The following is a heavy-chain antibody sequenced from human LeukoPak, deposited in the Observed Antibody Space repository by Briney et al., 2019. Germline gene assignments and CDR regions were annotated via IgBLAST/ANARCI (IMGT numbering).Heavy chain of an antibody. CDR3: VRDGDGDVEFDY. V-gene: IGHV3-74*01. Sequence: PGGSLRLSCAASGFTFINHWMHWVRQAPGKGLVWVSHVNSDGSDTTYADSVKGRFIISRDNAKNTLYLQMDSLRAEDTAIYYCVRDGDGDVEFDYWGQGALVTVSS. J-gene: IGHJ4*02. D-gene: IGHD7-27*01. CDR1: GFTFINHW. CDR2: VNSDGSDT.